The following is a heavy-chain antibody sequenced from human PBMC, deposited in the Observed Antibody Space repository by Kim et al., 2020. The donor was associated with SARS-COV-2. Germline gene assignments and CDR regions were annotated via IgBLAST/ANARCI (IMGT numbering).Heavy chain of an antibody. Sequence: ASVKVSCVASGYSFTDYTISWVRQAPGQWLEWLGWISTSNGLPKYAQKFQGRVTMTRDTSTTTAHMDLRSLTSDDTAIYYWARVLQGTFDIWGQGTMVTVSS. CDR1: GYSFTDYT. CDR2: ISTSNGLP. J-gene: IGHJ3*02. D-gene: IGHD3-10*01. CDR3: ARVLQGTFDI. V-gene: IGHV1-18*01.